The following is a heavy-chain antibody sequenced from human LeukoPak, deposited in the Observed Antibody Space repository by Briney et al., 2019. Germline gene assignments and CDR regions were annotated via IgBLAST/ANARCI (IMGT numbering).Heavy chain of an antibody. Sequence: GGSLRLSCAASGFTFSSYWMSWVRQAPGKGLEWVSYISSSGSTIYYADSVKGRFTISRDNAKNSLYLQMNSLRSEDTAVYYCARDNSVEDTAWWFDPWGQGTLVTVSS. J-gene: IGHJ5*02. V-gene: IGHV3-48*04. CDR1: GFTFSSYW. CDR2: ISSSGSTI. D-gene: IGHD4-23*01. CDR3: ARDNSVEDTAWWFDP.